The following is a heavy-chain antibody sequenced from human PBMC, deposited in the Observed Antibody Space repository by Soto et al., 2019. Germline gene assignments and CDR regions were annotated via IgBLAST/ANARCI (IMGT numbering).Heavy chain of an antibody. J-gene: IGHJ5*02. CDR3: ARVPRLRSTSLKPPSDWFDP. CDR2: INPSGGST. Sequence: ASVKVSCKASGYTFTSYYMHWVRQAPGQGLEWMGIINPSGGSTSYAQKFQGRVTMTRDTSTSTVYMELSSLRSEDTAEYYCARVPRLRSTSLKPPSDWFDPWGQGPLVPVSS. CDR1: GYTFTSYY. D-gene: IGHD2-2*01. V-gene: IGHV1-46*01.